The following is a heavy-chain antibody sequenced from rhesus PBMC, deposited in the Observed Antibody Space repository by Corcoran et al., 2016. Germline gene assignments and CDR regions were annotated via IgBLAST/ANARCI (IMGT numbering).Heavy chain of an antibody. CDR2: ISGSSRST. J-gene: IGHJ4*01. D-gene: IGHD4-23*01. V-gene: IGHV4-99*01. CDR1: GDSISSGYY. Sequence: QVQLQESGPGLVKPSETLSLTCAVSGDSISSGYYWGWIRKPPGKGLEYIGYISGSSRSTYYNPSLKSRVTISKGASKNQFSLKVSSVTAADSAVYYSAAVTTPTALFDYWGQGVLVTVSS. CDR3: AAVTTPTALFDY.